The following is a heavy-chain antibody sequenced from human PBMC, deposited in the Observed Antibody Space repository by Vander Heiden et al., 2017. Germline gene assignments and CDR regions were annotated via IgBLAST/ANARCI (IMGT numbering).Heavy chain of an antibody. CDR1: GFTVSSYA. V-gene: IGHV3-30-3*01. CDR3: ARTVDTAIITDYYYGMDV. J-gene: IGHJ6*02. CDR2: ISYDGSNK. D-gene: IGHD5-18*01. Sequence: QVQLVESGGGVVQPGRSLRLPCAASGFTVSSYAMRWGRQATGKGLEWVAVISYDGSNKYYADSVKGRFTISRDNSKNTLYLQMNSLRAEDTAVYYCARTVDTAIITDYYYGMDVWGQGTTVTVSS.